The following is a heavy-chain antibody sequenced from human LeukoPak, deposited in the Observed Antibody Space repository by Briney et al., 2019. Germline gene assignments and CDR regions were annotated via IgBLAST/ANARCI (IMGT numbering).Heavy chain of an antibody. Sequence: PGGSLRLSCAASGFTFSSYWMSWVRQAPGKGLEWVANIKQDGSEKYYVDSVKGRFTISRDNAKNSLYLQMNSLRAEDMALYYCAKDATVGWYGGYFDYWGQGTLVTVSS. J-gene: IGHJ4*02. D-gene: IGHD6-19*01. CDR2: IKQDGSEK. CDR1: GFTFSSYW. CDR3: AKDATVGWYGGYFDY. V-gene: IGHV3-7*03.